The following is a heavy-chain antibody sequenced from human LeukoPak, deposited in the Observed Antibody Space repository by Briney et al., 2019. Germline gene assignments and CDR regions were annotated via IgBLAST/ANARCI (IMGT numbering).Heavy chain of an antibody. Sequence: ASVKVSCKASGYTFTGYYMHWVRQAPGQGLEWMGRINPNSGGTNYAQEFQGRVTMTRDTSISTAYMELSRLRSDDTAVYYCAKVADRWFGEIQYYFDYWGQGTLVTVSS. CDR1: GYTFTGYY. CDR3: AKVADRWFGEIQYYFDY. J-gene: IGHJ4*02. CDR2: INPNSGGT. D-gene: IGHD3-10*01. V-gene: IGHV1-2*06.